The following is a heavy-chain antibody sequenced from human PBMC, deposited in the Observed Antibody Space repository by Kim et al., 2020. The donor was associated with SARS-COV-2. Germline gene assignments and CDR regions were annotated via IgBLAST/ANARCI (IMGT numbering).Heavy chain of an antibody. J-gene: IGHJ4*02. CDR1: GGSISSSSYY. CDR3: ARQRWYGSYYFDY. CDR2: IYYSGST. Sequence: SETLSLTCTVSGGSISSSSYYWGWIRQPPGKGLEWIGSIYYSGSTYYNPSLKSRVTISVDTSKNQFSLKLSSVTAADTAVYYCARQRWYGSYYFDYWGQGTLVTVSS. V-gene: IGHV4-39*01. D-gene: IGHD1-20*01.